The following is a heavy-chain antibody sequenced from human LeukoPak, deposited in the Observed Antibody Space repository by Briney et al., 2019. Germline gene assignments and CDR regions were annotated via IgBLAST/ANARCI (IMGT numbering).Heavy chain of an antibody. Sequence: PGGTLRLSCAASGFTFSDYYMSWIRQAPGKGLEWVSYISSSGSTIYYADSVKGRFTISRDNAKNSLYLQMSSLRAEDTAVYYCARATVGDITIFGVVIDYWGQGTLVTVSS. CDR2: ISSSGSTI. D-gene: IGHD3-3*01. CDR3: ARATVGDITIFGVVIDY. J-gene: IGHJ4*02. V-gene: IGHV3-11*04. CDR1: GFTFSDYY.